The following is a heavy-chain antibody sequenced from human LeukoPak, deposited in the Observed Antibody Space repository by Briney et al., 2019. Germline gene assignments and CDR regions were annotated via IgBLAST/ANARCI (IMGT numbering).Heavy chain of an antibody. V-gene: IGHV1-18*01. J-gene: IGHJ6*03. CDR3: ARAEKPNWGNYYYYCMDV. D-gene: IGHD7-27*01. Sequence: GASVKVSCKASGYTFTSYGISWVRQAPGQGLEWMGWISAYNGNTNFAQKLQDRVTMTTDTSTSTAYMELRSLRSDDTAVYYCARAEKPNWGNYYYYCMDVWGKGTTVTASS. CDR2: ISAYNGNT. CDR1: GYTFTSYG.